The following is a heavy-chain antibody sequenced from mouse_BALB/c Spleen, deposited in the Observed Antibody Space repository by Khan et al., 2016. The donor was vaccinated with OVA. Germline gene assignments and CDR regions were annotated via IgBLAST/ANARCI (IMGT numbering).Heavy chain of an antibody. CDR1: GYSITSDYA. V-gene: IGHV3-2*02. CDR3: SRSVTITTVVAADFDY. D-gene: IGHD1-1*01. Sequence: EVQLQESGPGPVNPSQSLSLTCTVTGYSITSDYAWNWIRQLPGNKLEWMGDISYSGRTSYNPSLKSRISINSDTSKNQDILQLNSETTEEKATTFCSRSVTITTVVAADFDYWGQGTTLAVSS. CDR2: ISYSGRT. J-gene: IGHJ2*01.